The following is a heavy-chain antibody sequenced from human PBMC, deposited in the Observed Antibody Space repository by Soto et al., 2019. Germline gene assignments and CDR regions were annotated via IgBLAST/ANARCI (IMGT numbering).Heavy chain of an antibody. CDR2: ISYDGSNK. D-gene: IGHD6-6*01. Sequence: PGGSLRLSCAASGFTFSSYGMHWVRQAPGKGLEWVAVISYDGSNKYYRDSVKGRFTISRDNSKSTLYLQMSSLRAEDTAVYYCAKDSLVAARYYYGMDVWGQGTTVTVSS. CDR3: AKDSLVAARYYYGMDV. CDR1: GFTFSSYG. V-gene: IGHV3-30*18. J-gene: IGHJ6*02.